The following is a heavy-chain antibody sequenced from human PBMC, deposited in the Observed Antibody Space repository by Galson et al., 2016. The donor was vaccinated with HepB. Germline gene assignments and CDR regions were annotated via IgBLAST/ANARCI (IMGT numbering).Heavy chain of an antibody. D-gene: IGHD3-3*01. Sequence: SVKVSCKASGYTFIDYGISWVRQAPGQGLEWMGWISANNGKTKYAQKFQGRVTMTTDTSTSTIYMELRSLRLDDTVVYYCAREGQTIFGVALDAFDMWGQGTVVTVSS. CDR2: ISANNGKT. V-gene: IGHV1-18*01. CDR3: AREGQTIFGVALDAFDM. J-gene: IGHJ3*02. CDR1: GYTFIDYG.